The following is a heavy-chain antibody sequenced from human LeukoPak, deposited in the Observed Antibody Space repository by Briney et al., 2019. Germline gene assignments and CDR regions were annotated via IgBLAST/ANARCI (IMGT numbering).Heavy chain of an antibody. V-gene: IGHV3-48*03. Sequence: PGGSLRLSCAASGFTFSSYEMNWVRQAPGKGLEWVSYISSFSSTIYYADSVMGRFTISRDNAKNTLYLQMNSLRAEDTAVYFCAKDDYYDSSGDPNWFDPWGQGTLVTVSS. CDR3: AKDDYYDSSGDPNWFDP. J-gene: IGHJ5*02. CDR2: ISSFSSTI. D-gene: IGHD3-22*01. CDR1: GFTFSSYE.